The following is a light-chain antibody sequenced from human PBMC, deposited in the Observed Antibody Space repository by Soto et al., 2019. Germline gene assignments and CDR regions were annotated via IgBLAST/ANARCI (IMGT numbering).Light chain of an antibody. V-gene: IGKV3-15*01. CDR1: QSVRRN. CDR3: QQYNSWPLT. J-gene: IGKJ4*01. Sequence: EVVMTQSPATLSVSPGERATLSCRASQSVRRNLAGYQQKPGQAPRLLFYGASTRATGIPARFSGSGSETEFTLTFSSLQSEDIAVYYCQQYNSWPLTFGGGTKLEI. CDR2: GAS.